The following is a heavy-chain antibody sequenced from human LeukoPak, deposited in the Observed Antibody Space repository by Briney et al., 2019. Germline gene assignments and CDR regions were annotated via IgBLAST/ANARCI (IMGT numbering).Heavy chain of an antibody. V-gene: IGHV1-2*02. CDR1: GYTFTGYY. D-gene: IGHD3-10*01. CDR2: INPNSGGT. Sequence: ASVKVSCKASGYTFTGYYMHWVRQAPGQGLEWMGWINPNSGGTNYAQKFQGRVTMTRDTSISTAYMEPSRLRSDDTAVYYCARARGTMVRGVIRVGNNWFDPWGQGTLVTVSS. CDR3: ARARGTMVRGVIRVGNNWFDP. J-gene: IGHJ5*02.